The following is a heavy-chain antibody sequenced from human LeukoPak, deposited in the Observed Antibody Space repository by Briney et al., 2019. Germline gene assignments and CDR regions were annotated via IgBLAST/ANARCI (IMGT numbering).Heavy chain of an antibody. Sequence: SETLSLTCAVYGGSFSGYYWSWIRQPPGKGLEWIGEINHSGSTNYNPSLKSRVTMSVDTSKNQFSLKLSSVTAADTAVYYCARTSGTRLLPRHWGQGTLVTVSS. J-gene: IGHJ1*01. CDR2: INHSGST. CDR1: GGSFSGYY. D-gene: IGHD1-7*01. V-gene: IGHV4-34*01. CDR3: ARTSGTRLLPRH.